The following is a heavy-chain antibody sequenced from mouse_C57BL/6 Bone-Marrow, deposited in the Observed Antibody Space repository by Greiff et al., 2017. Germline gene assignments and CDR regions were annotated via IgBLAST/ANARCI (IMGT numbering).Heavy chain of an antibody. V-gene: IGHV1-80*01. D-gene: IGHD4-1*01. J-gene: IGHJ2*01. CDR3: ARDWDYFDY. CDR1: GYAFSTYW. Sequence: VQLQQSGAELVKPGASVKISCKVSGYAFSTYWTNWVKQRPGKGLEWIGQIYPGDGDTNYNGKFKGKATLTADKSSSTAYMQLSSLTSEDSAVYFCARDWDYFDYRGQGTTRTVSS. CDR2: IYPGDGDT.